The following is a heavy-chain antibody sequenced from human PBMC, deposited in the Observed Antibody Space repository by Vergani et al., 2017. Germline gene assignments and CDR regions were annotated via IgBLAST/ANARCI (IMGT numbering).Heavy chain of an antibody. Sequence: QVQLQESGPGLVKPSETLSLTCTVSCGSVSSGSYYWSWIRQPPWKGLEWIGYIYYSGSTNYNPSLKSRVTISVDTSKNQFSLKLSPVTAADTAVYYCARFTKWGLLGYWGQGTLVTVSS. V-gene: IGHV4-61*01. J-gene: IGHJ4*02. CDR1: CGSVSSGSYY. CDR3: ARFTKWGLLGY. CDR2: IYYSGST. D-gene: IGHD1-26*01.